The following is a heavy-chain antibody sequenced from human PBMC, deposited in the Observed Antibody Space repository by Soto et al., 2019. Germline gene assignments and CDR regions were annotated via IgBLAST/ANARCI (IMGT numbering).Heavy chain of an antibody. CDR1: GGSFSGYY. Sequence: NPSETLSLTCAVYGGSFSGYYWSWIRQPPGKGLEWIGEINHSGSTNYNPSLRSRVTISVDTSKNQFSLKLSSVTAADTAVYYCARGKALTYYDFWSGYQTFDYWGQGTLVTVSS. CDR3: ARGKALTYYDFWSGYQTFDY. D-gene: IGHD3-3*01. J-gene: IGHJ4*02. CDR2: INHSGST. V-gene: IGHV4-34*01.